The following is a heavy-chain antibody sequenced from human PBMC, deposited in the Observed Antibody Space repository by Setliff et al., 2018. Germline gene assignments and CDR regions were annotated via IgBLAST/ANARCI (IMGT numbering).Heavy chain of an antibody. CDR1: GYSFTSYW. J-gene: IGHJ3*02. V-gene: IGHV5-51*01. D-gene: IGHD3-22*01. Sequence: PGESLKISCKGSGYSFTSYWIGRVRQMPGKGLEWMGIIYPGDSDTRYSPSFQGQVTISADKSISTAYLQWSSLKASDTAMYYCASTLYYYDSSGYGAFDIWGQGTMVTV. CDR3: ASTLYYYDSSGYGAFDI. CDR2: IYPGDSDT.